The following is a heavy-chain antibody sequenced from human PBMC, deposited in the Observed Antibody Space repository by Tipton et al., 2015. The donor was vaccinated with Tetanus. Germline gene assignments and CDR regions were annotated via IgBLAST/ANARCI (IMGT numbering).Heavy chain of an antibody. CDR2: IYYSEST. CDR1: GGSLSSGGYY. D-gene: IGHD1-26*01. J-gene: IGHJ4*02. CDR3: ARDQARGARGWNYFDY. Sequence: TLSLTCTVSGGSLSSGGYYWSWIRQHPGKGLEWIGDIYYSESTYYNPSLKSRVTISVDTPKNQFSLKLNSVTAADTAVYYCARDQARGARGWNYFDYWGQGTLVTVSS. V-gene: IGHV4-31*03.